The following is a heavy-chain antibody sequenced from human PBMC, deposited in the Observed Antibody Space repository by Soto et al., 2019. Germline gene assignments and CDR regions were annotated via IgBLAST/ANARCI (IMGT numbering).Heavy chain of an antibody. D-gene: IGHD7-27*01. CDR2: ISSSRSVI. CDR3: ARDLSWGSNWYYYMDV. V-gene: IGHV3-48*01. CDR1: GFILSDCA. Sequence: EVQLVESGGGLVQPGGSLRLSCATSGFILSDCAMNWVRQAPGKGLEWVSYISSSRSVIDYADSVKGRFTVSRDNARNSLYLKMNSVRAEDTAVYYCARDLSWGSNWYYYMDVWGKGTTVSV. J-gene: IGHJ6*03.